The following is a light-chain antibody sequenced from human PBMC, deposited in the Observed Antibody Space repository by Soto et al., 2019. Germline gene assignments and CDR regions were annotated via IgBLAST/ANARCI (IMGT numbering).Light chain of an antibody. CDR3: QQYNSYPRT. CDR1: QSIRTW. J-gene: IGKJ1*01. CDR2: EAS. V-gene: IGKV1-5*03. Sequence: DIQMTQSPSTLSASVGDRVTITCRASQSIRTWLAWYQQKPGTAPKLLIYEASTLERGVPSRFSGVRSGTEFTLSVSSLQPDDFATYYCQQYNSYPRTFGQGTKVEIK.